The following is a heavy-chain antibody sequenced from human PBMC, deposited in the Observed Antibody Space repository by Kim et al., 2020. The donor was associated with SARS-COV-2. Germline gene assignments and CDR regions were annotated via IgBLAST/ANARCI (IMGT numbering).Heavy chain of an antibody. J-gene: IGHJ4*02. Sequence: GRFTISRDNSKNTLYLQMNSLRAEDTAVYYCAKDAVTGGYDFWSGYPIDYWGQGTLVTVSS. V-gene: IGHV3-23*01. CDR3: AKDAVTGGYDFWSGYPIDY. D-gene: IGHD3-3*01.